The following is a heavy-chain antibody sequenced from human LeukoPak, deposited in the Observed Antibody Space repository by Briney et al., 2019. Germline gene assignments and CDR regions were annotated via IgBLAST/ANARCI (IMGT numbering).Heavy chain of an antibody. V-gene: IGHV1-69*13. D-gene: IGHD1-26*01. J-gene: IGHJ3*02. CDR3: AKGLYSGSYSAFDI. CDR2: IIPIFGTA. Sequence: ASVKVSCKASGGTFSSYAISWVRQAPGQGLEWMGGIIPIFGTANYAQKFQGRVTITADESTSTAYMELSSLRSEDTALYYCAKGLYSGSYSAFDIWGQGTMVTVSS. CDR1: GGTFSSYA.